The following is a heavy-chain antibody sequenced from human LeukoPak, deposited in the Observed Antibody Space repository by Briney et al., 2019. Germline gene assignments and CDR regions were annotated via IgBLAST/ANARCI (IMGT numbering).Heavy chain of an antibody. CDR3: ARAPIAAAGTSDYGMDV. V-gene: IGHV4-4*07. D-gene: IGHD6-13*01. CDR1: GGSISSYY. J-gene: IGHJ6*01. CDR2: IYTSGST. Sequence: SESLSLTCTVSGGSISSYYWSWIRQPAGKGLEWIGRIYTSGSTNYNPSLKSRVTMSVDTSKNKFSLKLSSVTAADTAVYYCARAPIAAAGTSDYGMDVWDKGPRSPSPQ.